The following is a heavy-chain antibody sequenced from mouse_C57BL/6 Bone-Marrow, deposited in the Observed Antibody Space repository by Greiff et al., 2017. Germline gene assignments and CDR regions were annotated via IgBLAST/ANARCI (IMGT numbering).Heavy chain of an antibody. V-gene: IGHV5-6*02. CDR1: GFTFSSYG. Sequence: DVKLVESGGDLVKPGGSLKLSCAASGFTFSSYGMSWVRQTPDKRLAWVATISSGGSYTYYPDSVKGRFTISRDNAKNTLYLQMSSLKSEDTAMYYCARQDTTVPQCAYWGQGTLVTVSA. J-gene: IGHJ3*01. D-gene: IGHD1-1*01. CDR3: ARQDTTVPQCAY. CDR2: ISSGGSYT.